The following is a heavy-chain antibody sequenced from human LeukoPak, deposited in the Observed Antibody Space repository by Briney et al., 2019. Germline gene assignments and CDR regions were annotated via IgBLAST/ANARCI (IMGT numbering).Heavy chain of an antibody. J-gene: IGHJ6*03. V-gene: IGHV3-23*01. D-gene: IGHD2-2*02. CDR2: ISGSGGSK. CDR3: PKAPKRYRTSTSCYTGGYYYYYMDV. CDR1: GFTFSSYA. Sequence: GGSLRLSCAASGFTFSSYAMSWVRQAPGKGLEWVSAISGSGGSKYYAASVKGRFTISRDNSKNTLYLQMNSLRAEDTAVYYCPKAPKRYRTSTSCYTGGYYYYYMDVWGKGTTVTVSS.